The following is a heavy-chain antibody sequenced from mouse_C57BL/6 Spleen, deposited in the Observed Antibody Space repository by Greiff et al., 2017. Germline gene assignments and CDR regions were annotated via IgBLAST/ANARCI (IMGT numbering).Heavy chain of an antibody. Sequence: EVQLVESGGGLVKPGGSLKLSCAASGFTFSDYGMHWVRQAPEKGLEWVAYISSGSSTIYYADTVKGRFTISRDNAKNTLFLQMTSLRSEDTAMXYCARQDRYDGYYAMDYWGQGTSVTVSS. V-gene: IGHV5-17*01. J-gene: IGHJ4*01. CDR2: ISSGSSTI. CDR3: ARQDRYDGYYAMDY. D-gene: IGHD2-3*01. CDR1: GFTFSDYG.